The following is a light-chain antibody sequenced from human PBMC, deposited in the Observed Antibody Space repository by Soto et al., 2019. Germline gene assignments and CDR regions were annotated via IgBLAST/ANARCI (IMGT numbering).Light chain of an antibody. V-gene: IGLV2-14*01. CDR1: SSDVGGYNY. Sequence: QSVLTQPASVSGSPGQSITISCTGTSSDVGGYNYVSWYQQHPDKAPKLMIYDVSNRPSGVSNRFSGSKSGNTASLTISGLQAEDESDYYCCSYTSSSPFVFGTGTKLTVL. CDR2: DVS. CDR3: CSYTSSSPFV. J-gene: IGLJ1*01.